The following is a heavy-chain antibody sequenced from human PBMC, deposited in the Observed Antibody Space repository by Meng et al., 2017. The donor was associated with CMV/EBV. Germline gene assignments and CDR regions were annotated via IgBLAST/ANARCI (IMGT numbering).Heavy chain of an antibody. CDR3: ARVGGVVLYYYYYGMDV. D-gene: IGHD4/OR15-4a*01. Sequence: GGSLRLSCAASGFTFSSYWMSWFRQAPGKGLEWLANIKQDGREKYYVDSVKGRFTISRDNAKNSLYLQMNSLRAEDTAVYYCARVGGVVLYYYYYGMDVWGQGTTVTVSS. CDR2: IKQDGREK. CDR1: GFTFSSYW. V-gene: IGHV3-7*04. J-gene: IGHJ6*02.